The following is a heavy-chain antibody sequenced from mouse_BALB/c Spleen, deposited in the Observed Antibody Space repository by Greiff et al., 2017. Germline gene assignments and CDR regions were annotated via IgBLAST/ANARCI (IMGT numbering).Heavy chain of an antibody. V-gene: IGHV1-18*01. J-gene: IGHJ4*01. D-gene: IGHD1-1*01. CDR1: GYTFTEYT. CDR2: INPNNGGT. CDR3: ARDPYYYGSPYAMDY. Sequence: VQLKESGPELVKPGASVKISCKTSGYTFTEYTMHWVKQSHGKSLEWIGGINPNNGGTSYNQKFKGKATLTVDKSSSTAYMELRSLTSEDSAVYYCARDPYYYGSPYAMDYWGQGTSVTVSS.